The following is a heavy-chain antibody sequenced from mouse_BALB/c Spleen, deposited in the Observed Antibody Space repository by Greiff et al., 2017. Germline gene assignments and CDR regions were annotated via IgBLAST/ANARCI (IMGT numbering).Heavy chain of an antibody. CDR3: ARDGGYYGSREGFAY. Sequence: EVKLMESGGGLVKPGGSLKLSCAASGFTFSDYYMYWVRQTPEKRLEWVATISDGGSYTYYPDSVKGRFTISRDNAKNNLYLQMSSLKSEDTAMYYCARDGGYYGSREGFAYWGQGTLVTVAA. D-gene: IGHD1-1*01. CDR2: ISDGGSYT. V-gene: IGHV5-4*02. CDR1: GFTFSDYY. J-gene: IGHJ3*01.